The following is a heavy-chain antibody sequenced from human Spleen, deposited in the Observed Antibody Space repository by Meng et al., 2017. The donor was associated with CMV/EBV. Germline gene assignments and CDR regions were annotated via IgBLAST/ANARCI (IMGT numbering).Heavy chain of an antibody. Sequence: SETLSLTCTVSAASISSSNYYWAWIRQPPGKGLEWIGNVYYSGRTYYSPSLRSRLTILVDTTKNQFSLRLTSVTAADTAVYYCARTIAAAAHYFDYWGQGALVTVSS. D-gene: IGHD6-13*01. V-gene: IGHV4-39*07. J-gene: IGHJ4*02. CDR1: AASISSSNYY. CDR2: VYYSGRT. CDR3: ARTIAAAAHYFDY.